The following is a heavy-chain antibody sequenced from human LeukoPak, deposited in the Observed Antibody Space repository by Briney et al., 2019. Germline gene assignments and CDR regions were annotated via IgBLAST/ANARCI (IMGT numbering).Heavy chain of an antibody. D-gene: IGHD3-3*01. Sequence: SETLSLTCTVSGGSISSSSYYWGWIRQPPGKGLEWIGSIYYSGSTYYNPSLKSRVTISVDTSKNQFSLKLSSVTAADTAVYYCARASITIFGVVIIPANFDYWGQGTLVTVSS. CDR1: GGSISSSSYY. V-gene: IGHV4-39*07. J-gene: IGHJ4*02. CDR3: ARASITIFGVVIIPANFDY. CDR2: IYYSGST.